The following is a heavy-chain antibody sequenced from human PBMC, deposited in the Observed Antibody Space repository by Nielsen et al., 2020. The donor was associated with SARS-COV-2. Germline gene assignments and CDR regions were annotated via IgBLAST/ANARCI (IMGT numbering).Heavy chain of an antibody. V-gene: IGHV3-9*01. J-gene: IGHJ4*02. CDR3: ASLTGYSNDY. Sequence: GGSLRLSCAASGFTFDDYAMHWVRQAPGKGLEWVSGISWNSGSIGYADSVKGRFTISRDNAKNSLYLQMNSLRAEDTALYYCASLTGYSNDYWGQGTLVTVSS. CDR2: ISWNSGSI. D-gene: IGHD3-9*01. CDR1: GFTFDDYA.